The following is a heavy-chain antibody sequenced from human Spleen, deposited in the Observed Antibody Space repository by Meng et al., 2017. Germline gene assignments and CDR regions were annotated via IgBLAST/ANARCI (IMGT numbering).Heavy chain of an antibody. J-gene: IGHJ4*02. Sequence: SETLSLTCTVSGGSIFSYYWNWIRQPAGKGLEWIGRIYTSGSTNYNPSLKSRVAMSVDTSKSQFSLNLSSVTAADTAMYFCARVVSFGFLTGYLDYWGQGTLVTVSS. CDR2: IYTSGST. V-gene: IGHV4-4*07. D-gene: IGHD3-9*01. CDR3: ARVVSFGFLTGYLDY. CDR1: GGSIFSYY.